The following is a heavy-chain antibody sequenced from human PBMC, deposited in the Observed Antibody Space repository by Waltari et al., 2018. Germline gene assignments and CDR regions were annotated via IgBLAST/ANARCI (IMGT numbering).Heavy chain of an antibody. Sequence: EVQLLESGGGLVQPGGSLRLSCAASGFTFNTYAMSWVRQAPGKGLEWVSAISGFGGDTFYADSVKGRFTISRDNSKNTLYLQMNNLRAEDTAVYYCTKATGVTMIVVPSDYWGQGTLVTVSS. J-gene: IGHJ4*02. CDR1: GFTFNTYA. V-gene: IGHV3-23*01. D-gene: IGHD3-22*01. CDR3: TKATGVTMIVVPSDY. CDR2: ISGFGGDT.